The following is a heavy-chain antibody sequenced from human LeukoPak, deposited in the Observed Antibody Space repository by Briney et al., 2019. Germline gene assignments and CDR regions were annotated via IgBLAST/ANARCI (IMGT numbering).Heavy chain of an antibody. CDR1: GFTFSSYA. Sequence: GGSLRLSCAASGFTFSSYAMSWVRQAPGKGLEWVSAISGSGGSTYYADSVKGRFTISRDNSQNTLYLQMNSLRPEDTAVYYCARLLYYYDSSIYQRYFDYWGQGTLVTVSS. CDR2: ISGSGGST. V-gene: IGHV3-23*01. D-gene: IGHD3-22*01. J-gene: IGHJ4*02. CDR3: ARLLYYYDSSIYQRYFDY.